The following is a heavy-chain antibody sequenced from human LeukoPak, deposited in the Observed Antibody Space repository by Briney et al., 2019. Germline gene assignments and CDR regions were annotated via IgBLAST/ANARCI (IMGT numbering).Heavy chain of an antibody. J-gene: IGHJ4*02. CDR2: IYYSGST. CDR3: ARLFEGYYFDY. CDR1: GGSISSSSYY. Sequence: SETLSLTCTVSGGSISSSSYYWGWIRQPPGKGLEGIGSIYYSGSTYYNPSLKSRVTISVDTSKNQFSLKLSSVTAADTAVYYCARLFEGYYFDYWGQGTLVTVSS. V-gene: IGHV4-39*01.